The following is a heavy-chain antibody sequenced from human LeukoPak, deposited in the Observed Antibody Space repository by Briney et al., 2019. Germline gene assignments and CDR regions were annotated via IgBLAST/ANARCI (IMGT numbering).Heavy chain of an antibody. CDR3: AHLGGYSSSWQGAIDY. CDR2: NYWHDDK. V-gene: IGHV2-5*01. J-gene: IGHJ4*02. CDR1: GFSGSTSGVG. D-gene: IGHD6-13*01. Sequence: SGPTLAHPRRLRTLTCTFCGFSGSTSGVGVGWIRQPPVKALEWLALNYWHDDKRYIPSLKSRLTITKDTPKNQVLLTMTNMDPVDTATYYCAHLGGYSSSWQGAIDYWGQGTLVTVSS.